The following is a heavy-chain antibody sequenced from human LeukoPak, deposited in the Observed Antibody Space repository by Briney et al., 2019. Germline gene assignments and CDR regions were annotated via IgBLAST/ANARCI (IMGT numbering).Heavy chain of an antibody. CDR1: GYTLTELS. J-gene: IGHJ3*02. CDR2: FDPEDGET. V-gene: IGHV1-24*01. CDR3: ATAARRDSTYYHYGAFDI. D-gene: IGHD2/OR15-2a*01. Sequence: GASVKVSCKVSGYTLTELSMHWVRQAPGKGLEWMGGFDPEDGETMYAQKFQGRVTMTEDTSTDTAYMELSSLRSEDTAVYYCATAARRDSTYYHYGAFDIWGQGTTVTVSS.